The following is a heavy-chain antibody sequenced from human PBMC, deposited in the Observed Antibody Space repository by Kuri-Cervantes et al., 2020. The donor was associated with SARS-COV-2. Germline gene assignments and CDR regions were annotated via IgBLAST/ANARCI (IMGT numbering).Heavy chain of an antibody. CDR2: IYYSGST. J-gene: IGHJ3*02. CDR1: GGSISSSSYY. Sequence: SETLSLTCTVSGGSISSSSYYWGWIRQPPGKGLEWIGSIYYSGSTYYNPSLKSRATISVDTSKNQFSLKLSSVTAADTAVYYCARPKSNSRYGIGAFDIWGQGTMVTVSS. D-gene: IGHD5-24*01. CDR3: ARPKSNSRYGIGAFDI. V-gene: IGHV4-39*01.